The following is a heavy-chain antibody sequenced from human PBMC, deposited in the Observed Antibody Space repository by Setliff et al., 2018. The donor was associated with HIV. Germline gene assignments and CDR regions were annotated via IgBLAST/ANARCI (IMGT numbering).Heavy chain of an antibody. CDR1: GYSISSGYY. CDR2: IYHSGST. J-gene: IGHJ3*02. V-gene: IGHV4-38-2*02. Sequence: PSETLSLTCTVSGYSISSGYYWGWIRQPPGKGLEWIASIYHSGSTYSSPSLKSRVTISVDRSKNQFSLGLSSVTAADTAVYCCAGVSFWAFDIWGQGSMVTVSS. CDR3: AGVSFWAFDI. D-gene: IGHD3-3*01.